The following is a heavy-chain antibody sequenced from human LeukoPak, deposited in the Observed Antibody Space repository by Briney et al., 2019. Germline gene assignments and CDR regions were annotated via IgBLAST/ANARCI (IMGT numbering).Heavy chain of an antibody. V-gene: IGHV4-34*01. CDR1: GGSFSGYY. CDR3: ARARPYYDILTGYYRTARGDAFDP. CDR2: INHSGST. Sequence: SETLSLTCAVYGGSFSGYYWSWIRQPPGKGLEWIGEINHSGSTNYNPSLKSRVTISVDTSKNQFSLKLSSVTAADTAVYYCARARPYYDILTGYYRTARGDAFDPWGQGTLVTVSS. D-gene: IGHD3-9*01. J-gene: IGHJ5*02.